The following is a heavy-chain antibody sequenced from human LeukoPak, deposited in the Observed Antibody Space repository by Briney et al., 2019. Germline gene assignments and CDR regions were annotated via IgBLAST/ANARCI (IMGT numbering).Heavy chain of an antibody. CDR1: GYSISSGYY. V-gene: IGHV4-38-2*02. D-gene: IGHD4-11*01. CDR2: IYHSGST. Sequence: PSETLSLTCTVSGYSISSGYYWGWIRQPPGKGLEWIGSIYHSGSTYYNPSLKSRVTISVGTSKNQFSLKLSSVTAADTAVYYCARATAADYRGYFDYWGQGTLVTVSS. J-gene: IGHJ4*02. CDR3: ARATAADYRGYFDY.